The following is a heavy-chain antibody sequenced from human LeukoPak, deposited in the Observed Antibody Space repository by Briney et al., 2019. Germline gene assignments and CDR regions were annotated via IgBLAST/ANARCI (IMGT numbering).Heavy chain of an antibody. CDR2: INHSGST. J-gene: IGHJ6*02. V-gene: IGHV4-34*01. CDR1: GGSFSGYY. CDR3: ARGGAVTTGMGMDV. Sequence: SETLSLTCAVHGGSFSGYYWSWIRQPPGKGLEWIGEINHSGSTNYNPSLKSRVTISVDTSKNQFSLKLSSVTAADTAVYYCARGGAVTTGMGMDVWGQGTTVTVSS. D-gene: IGHD4-11*01.